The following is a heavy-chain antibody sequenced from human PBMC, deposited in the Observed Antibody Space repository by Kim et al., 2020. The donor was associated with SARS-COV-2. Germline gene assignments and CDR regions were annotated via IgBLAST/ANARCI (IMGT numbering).Heavy chain of an antibody. J-gene: IGHJ6*02. D-gene: IGHD6-6*01. Sequence: NSSPSFQGHVTISADKSISTAYLQWSSLKASDTAMYYCARRLGSSKGMDVWGQGTTVTVSS. CDR3: ARRLGSSKGMDV. V-gene: IGHV5-10-1*01.